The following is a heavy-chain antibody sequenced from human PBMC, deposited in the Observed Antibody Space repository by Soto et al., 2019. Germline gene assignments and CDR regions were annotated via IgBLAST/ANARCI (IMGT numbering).Heavy chain of an antibody. V-gene: IGHV3-49*03. CDR3: TRGVVPAARYYYYYGMDV. J-gene: IGHJ6*02. CDR1: GFTFGDYA. Sequence: GGSLRLSRTASGFTFGDYAMSWFRQAPGKGLEWVGFIRSKAYGGTTEYAASVKGRFTISRDDSKSIAYLQMNSLKTEDTAVYYCTRGVVPAARYYYYYGMDVWGQGTTVTVSS. D-gene: IGHD2-2*01. CDR2: IRSKAYGGTT.